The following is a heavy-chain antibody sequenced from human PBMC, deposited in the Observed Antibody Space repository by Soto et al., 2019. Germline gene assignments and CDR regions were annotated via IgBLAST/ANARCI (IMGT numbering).Heavy chain of an antibody. Sequence: PSETLSLTCAVYGGSFSGYYWSWIRQPPGKGLEWIGEINHCGSTNYNPSLKSRVTISVDTSKNQFSLKLSSVTAADTAVYYCARGSDYYGSGSYYRRGNNWFDPWGQGTLVTVSS. CDR2: INHCGST. D-gene: IGHD3-10*01. CDR1: GGSFSGYY. V-gene: IGHV4-34*01. J-gene: IGHJ5*02. CDR3: ARGSDYYGSGSYYRRGNNWFDP.